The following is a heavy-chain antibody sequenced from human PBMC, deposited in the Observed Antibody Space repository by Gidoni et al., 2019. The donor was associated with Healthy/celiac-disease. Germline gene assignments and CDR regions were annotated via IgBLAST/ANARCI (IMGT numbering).Heavy chain of an antibody. Sequence: QVQLQQWGAGLLKPSETLSLTCAVYGGSFSGYYGSWIRQPPGKGLEWIGEINHSGSTNYNPSLKSRVTISVDTSKNQFSLKLSSVTAADTAVYYCARGRDRITIFGVVTRYWYFDLWGRGTLVTVSS. CDR3: ARGRDRITIFGVVTRYWYFDL. CDR1: GGSFSGYY. CDR2: INHSGST. V-gene: IGHV4-34*01. J-gene: IGHJ2*01. D-gene: IGHD3-3*01.